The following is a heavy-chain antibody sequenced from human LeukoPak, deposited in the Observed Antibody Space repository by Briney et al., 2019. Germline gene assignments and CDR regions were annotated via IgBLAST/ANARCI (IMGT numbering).Heavy chain of an antibody. D-gene: IGHD3-22*01. CDR2: ISGSGGST. J-gene: IGHJ4*02. CDR1: GFTFSSYA. V-gene: IGHV3-23*01. CDR3: AKSRQKYYDSSGYLWDY. Sequence: PGGSLRLSCAASGFTFSSYAMSWVRQAPGKGLEWVSAISGSGGSTYYADSVKGRFTISRDNSKNTLYLQMNSLRAEDTAVYYCAKSRQKYYDSSGYLWDYWGQRTLVTVSS.